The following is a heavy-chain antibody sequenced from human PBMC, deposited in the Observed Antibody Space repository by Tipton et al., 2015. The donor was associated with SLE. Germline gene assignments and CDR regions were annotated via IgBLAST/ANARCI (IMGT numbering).Heavy chain of an antibody. D-gene: IGHD3-10*02. V-gene: IGHV3-33*08. CDR3: AKAFWAAMWGETFDV. J-gene: IGHJ3*01. CDR1: GFTFSTYG. Sequence: QLVQSGGGVVQPGRSLRLSCAVSGFTFSTYGMHWVRQAPGKGLEWVAVIWYDGSNKYYADSVKGRFTISRDNSKNTVYLQMNNLRIDDTAVYYCAKAFWAAMWGETFDVWGQGTMVTVSS. CDR2: IWYDGSNK.